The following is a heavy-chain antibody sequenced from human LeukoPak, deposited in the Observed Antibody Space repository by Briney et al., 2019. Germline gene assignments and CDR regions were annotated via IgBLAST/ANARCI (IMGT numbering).Heavy chain of an antibody. J-gene: IGHJ4*02. Sequence: ASVKVSCKASGGTFSSYAISWVRQAPGQGLEWMGWISAYNGNTNYAQKLQGRVTMTTDTSTSTAYMELRSLRSDDTAVYYCARSIYCSGGSCYGEFDYWGQGTLVTVSS. D-gene: IGHD2-15*01. CDR3: ARSIYCSGGSCYGEFDY. CDR2: ISAYNGNT. CDR1: GGTFSSYA. V-gene: IGHV1-18*01.